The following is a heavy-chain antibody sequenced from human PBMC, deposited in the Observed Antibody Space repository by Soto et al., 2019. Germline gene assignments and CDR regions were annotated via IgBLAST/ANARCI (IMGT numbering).Heavy chain of an antibody. CDR2: IYYSGST. CDR1: GGSIRGYY. CDR3: AMAVTTLYNWFDP. V-gene: IGHV4-59*08. Sequence: QVQLQESGPGLVKPSETLSLTCTVSGGSIRGYYWSWIRQSPETGLEWIGHIYYSGSTKYNASLKRRDTPLVDTSKNQFSLNPRSVTAADTAVYYCAMAVTTLYNWFDPWGQGILVTVSS. D-gene: IGHD4-4*01. J-gene: IGHJ5*02.